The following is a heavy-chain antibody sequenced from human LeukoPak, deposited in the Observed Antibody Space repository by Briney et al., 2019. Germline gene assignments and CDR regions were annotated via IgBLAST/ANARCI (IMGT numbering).Heavy chain of an antibody. CDR3: TSGYCSSASRPDF. V-gene: IGHV3-73*01. Sequence: PGGSLKLSRAASGFTFSGSDIHWVRQAPGKGLEWVDRIRSKANSYATAYAASVTGRFTISRDDSKNTAYLQMNSLKTEDTAVDYCTSGYCSSASRPDFWGQGTLVTVSS. CDR2: IRSKANSYAT. D-gene: IGHD2-2*03. CDR1: GFTFSGSD. J-gene: IGHJ4*02.